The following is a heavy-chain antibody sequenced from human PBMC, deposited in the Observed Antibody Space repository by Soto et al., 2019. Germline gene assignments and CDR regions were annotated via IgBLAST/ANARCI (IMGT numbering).Heavy chain of an antibody. J-gene: IGHJ6*02. CDR2: ISGSGGST. V-gene: IGHV3-23*01. D-gene: IGHD3-10*01. CDR1: GFTFSSYA. Sequence: GGSLRLSCAASGFTFSSYAMSWVRQAPGKGLEWVSAISGSGGSTYYADSVKGRFTISRDNSKNTLYLQMNSLRAEDTAVYYCAKWVTMVRGVIITHYYGMDVWGQGTTVTVSS. CDR3: AKWVTMVRGVIITHYYGMDV.